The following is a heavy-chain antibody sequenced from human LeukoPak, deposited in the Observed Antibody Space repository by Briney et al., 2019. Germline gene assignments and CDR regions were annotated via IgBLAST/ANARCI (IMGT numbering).Heavy chain of an antibody. V-gene: IGHV4-39*01. CDR2: IYYSGST. D-gene: IGHD3-10*01. CDR1: GGSISSSSYY. J-gene: IGHJ4*02. CDR3: ARQTTMVRGVKVVPYYFDY. Sequence: SETLSLTCTVSGGSISSSSYYWGWIRQPPGKGLEWIGSIYYSGSTYYNPSLKSRVTISVDTSKNQFSLKLSSVTAADTAVYYCARQTTMVRGVKVVPYYFDYWGQGTLVTVSS.